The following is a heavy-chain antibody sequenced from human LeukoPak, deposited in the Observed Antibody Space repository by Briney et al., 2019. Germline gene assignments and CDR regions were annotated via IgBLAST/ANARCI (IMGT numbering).Heavy chain of an antibody. CDR1: GFTFSSYG. J-gene: IGHJ3*02. D-gene: IGHD3-9*01. CDR3: AKDRVPLTGDRSDAFDI. CDR2: IRYDGSNK. V-gene: IGHV3-30*02. Sequence: GGSLRLSCAASGFTFSSYGMHWVRQAPGKGLEWVTFIRYDGSNKYYADSVKGRFTISRDNSKNTLYLQMNSLRAEDTAIYYCAKDRVPLTGDRSDAFDIWGQGTMVTVSS.